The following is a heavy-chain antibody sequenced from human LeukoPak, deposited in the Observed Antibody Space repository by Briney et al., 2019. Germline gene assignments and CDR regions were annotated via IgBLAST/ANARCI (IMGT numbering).Heavy chain of an antibody. V-gene: IGHV4-39*01. CDR3: ARLLRAAQFDY. D-gene: IGHD2-15*01. CDR1: GGSISSSSYY. J-gene: IGHJ4*02. Sequence: SETLSLXCTVSGGSISSSSYYWGWIRQPPGKGLEWIGSIYYSGITYYNPSLKSRVTISVDTSKNQFSLKLSSVTAADTAVYYCARLLRAAQFDYWGQGTLVTVSS. CDR2: IYYSGIT.